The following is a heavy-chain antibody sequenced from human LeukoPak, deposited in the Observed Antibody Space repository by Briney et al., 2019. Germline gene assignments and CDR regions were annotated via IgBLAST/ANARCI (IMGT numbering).Heavy chain of an antibody. CDR1: GYTFTSYG. CDR3: ARGRSDSSGYYYVDY. D-gene: IGHD3-22*01. V-gene: IGHV1-8*02. J-gene: IGHJ4*02. CDR2: MNPNSGNT. Sequence: ASVKVSCKAPGYTFTSYGISWVRQAPGQGLEWMGWMNPNSGNTGYAQKFQGRVTTTRNTSISTGYMELSSLRSEDTAVYYCARGRSDSSGYYYVDYWGQGTLVTVSS.